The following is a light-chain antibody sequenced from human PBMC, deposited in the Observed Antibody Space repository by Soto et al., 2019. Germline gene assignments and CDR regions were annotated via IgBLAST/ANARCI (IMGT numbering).Light chain of an antibody. CDR1: QSISIW. CDR2: KTS. V-gene: IGKV1-5*03. Sequence: DIHMTQSPSTLSASVGDRVTITCRASQSISIWLAWYQQKPGKAPNLLIYKTSRLETGVPSRFSGSGSGTEFTLTISSLQPDDFAPYYCQHWNDYSWTFGQGTKVEVK. J-gene: IGKJ1*01. CDR3: QHWNDYSWT.